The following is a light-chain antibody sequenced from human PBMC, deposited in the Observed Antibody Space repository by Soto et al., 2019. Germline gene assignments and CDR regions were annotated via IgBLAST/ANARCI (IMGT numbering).Light chain of an antibody. CDR1: QGISSY. CDR2: AAS. CDR3: QQLNSYPLT. V-gene: IGKV1-9*01. J-gene: IGKJ4*01. Sequence: DIQLPQSPSFLSASVGDRVTITCRASQGISSYLAWYQQYPGKAPKLLIYAASTLQSGVPSRFSGSGSGTEFTLTISSLQPEDFATYYCQQLNSYPLTFGGGTKVDIK.